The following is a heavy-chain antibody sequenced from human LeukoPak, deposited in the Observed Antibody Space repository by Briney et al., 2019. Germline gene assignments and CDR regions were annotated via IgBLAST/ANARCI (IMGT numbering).Heavy chain of an antibody. CDR2: ISSDGSST. Sequence: GGSLRLSCAASGFTFSSYWMHWVRQAPGKGLVWVSRISSDGSSTSYADSVKGRFTISRDNAKNTLSLQMNSLRAEDTAVYYCARSINYDLFDLWGRGTLVTVSS. J-gene: IGHJ2*01. D-gene: IGHD3-3*01. CDR1: GFTFSSYW. CDR3: ARSINYDLFDL. V-gene: IGHV3-74*01.